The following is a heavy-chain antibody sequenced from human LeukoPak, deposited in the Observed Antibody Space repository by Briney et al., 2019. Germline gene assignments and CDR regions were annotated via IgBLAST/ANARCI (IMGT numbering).Heavy chain of an antibody. V-gene: IGHV1-2*02. CDR1: GYTFTGYY. D-gene: IGHD4-23*01. J-gene: IGHJ5*02. Sequence: GASVKVSCKASGYTFTGYYMHWVRQAPGQGLEWMGWINPNSGGTNYAQKFQGRVTMTRDTSISTAYMELSRLRSDDTAVYYCARDLGADYGGNWFDPWGQGTLVTVPS. CDR2: INPNSGGT. CDR3: ARDLGADYGGNWFDP.